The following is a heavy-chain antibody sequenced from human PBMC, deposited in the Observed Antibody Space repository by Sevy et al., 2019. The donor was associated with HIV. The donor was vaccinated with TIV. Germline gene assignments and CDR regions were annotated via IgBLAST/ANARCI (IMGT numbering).Heavy chain of an antibody. D-gene: IGHD3-22*01. J-gene: IGHJ4*02. CDR3: ARRAYYYDSSGYYYDY. Sequence: SETLSLTCTVSGGSISSSSYYWGWIRQPPGKGLEWIGSIYYSGSTYYNPSLKSRVTISVDTSKNQFSLRLSSVTAADTAVYYCARRAYYYDSSGYYYDYWGQGTLVTVSS. CDR1: GGSISSSSYY. CDR2: IYYSGST. V-gene: IGHV4-39*01.